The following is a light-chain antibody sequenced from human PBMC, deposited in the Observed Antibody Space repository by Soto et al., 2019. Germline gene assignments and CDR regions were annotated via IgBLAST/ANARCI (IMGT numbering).Light chain of an antibody. Sequence: QSVLTQPPSASGTPGQRVTISCSGSSSNIGRYSATWYQQLPGTAPRLLIFSRDQRPSDVPARFSGSKSGSSASLAISGLQSGDEADYFCSAWDDSLDAWVFGGGTKLTVL. J-gene: IGLJ3*02. CDR2: SRD. V-gene: IGLV1-44*01. CDR3: SAWDDSLDAWV. CDR1: SSNIGRYS.